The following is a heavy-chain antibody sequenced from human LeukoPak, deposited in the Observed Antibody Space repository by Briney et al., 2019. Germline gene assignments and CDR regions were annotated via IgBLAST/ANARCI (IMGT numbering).Heavy chain of an antibody. V-gene: IGHV3-74*01. J-gene: IGHJ3*02. CDR1: GFTFSSYW. CDR2: INSDGSST. D-gene: IGHD5-12*01. Sequence: QPGGSLRLSCAASGFTFSSYWMHWVRQAPGKGLVWVSRINSDGSSTSYADSVKGRFTISRDNSKNTLYLQMNSLRAEDTAVYYCAREGGDYSPPHAFDIWGQGTMVTVSS. CDR3: AREGGDYSPPHAFDI.